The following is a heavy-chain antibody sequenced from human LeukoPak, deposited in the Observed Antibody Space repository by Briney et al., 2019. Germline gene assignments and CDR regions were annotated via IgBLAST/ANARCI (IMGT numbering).Heavy chain of an antibody. CDR3: ARDMWQQFDWFDP. J-gene: IGHJ5*02. CDR2: INPNTGDT. CDR1: GYTFTAYY. Sequence: GASVKVSCKTSGYTFTAYYMHWVRQAPGQGLEWMGWINPNTGDTRSAERFQGRVTMTRDPSITTIYLELTRLTSDDTAVYYCARDMWQQFDWFDPWGQGTLVTVSS. D-gene: IGHD6-13*01. V-gene: IGHV1-2*02.